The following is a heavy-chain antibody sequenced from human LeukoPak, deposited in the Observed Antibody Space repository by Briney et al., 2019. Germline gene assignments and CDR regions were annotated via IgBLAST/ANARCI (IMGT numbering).Heavy chain of an antibody. CDR1: GFTFDDYT. CDR2: ISWDGGST. Sequence: TGGSLRLSYAASGFTFDDYTMHWVRQAPGKGLEWVSLISWDGGSTYYADSVKGRFTISRDNSKNSLYLQMNSLRTEDTALYYCAKDLRLYSYGYGPFDYWGQGTLVTVSS. D-gene: IGHD5-18*01. J-gene: IGHJ4*02. CDR3: AKDLRLYSYGYGPFDY. V-gene: IGHV3-43*01.